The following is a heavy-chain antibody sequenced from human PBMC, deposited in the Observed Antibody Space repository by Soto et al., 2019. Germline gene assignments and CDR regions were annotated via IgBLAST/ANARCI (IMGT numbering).Heavy chain of an antibody. D-gene: IGHD3-16*01. V-gene: IGHV1-18*01. Sequence: QVQLVQSGAEVKKPGASVKVSCKASGYTFTSYGITWVRQAPGQGLEWMGWISAYNGNTNYAQKLQGRVTMTTDTSTSRAYMETSSLRCDDTAVYYCARDAGVSGELYYWGQGTLVTVSS. CDR3: ARDAGVSGELYY. CDR1: GYTFTSYG. J-gene: IGHJ4*02. CDR2: ISAYNGNT.